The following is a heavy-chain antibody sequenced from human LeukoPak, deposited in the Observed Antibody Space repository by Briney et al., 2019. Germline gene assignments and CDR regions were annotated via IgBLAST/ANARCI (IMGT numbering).Heavy chain of an antibody. D-gene: IGHD1-26*01. Sequence: ASVKVSCKAFGYTFTKYGISWVRQAPGQGLEWMGWISIIDGITNYAQKLQGRVTMTTDTSTNTVYMELRSLRFDDTAVYYCARDSDTTSGRDPWGQGTLVTVSS. J-gene: IGHJ5*02. CDR2: ISIIDGIT. V-gene: IGHV1-18*01. CDR1: GYTFTKYG. CDR3: ARDSDTTSGRDP.